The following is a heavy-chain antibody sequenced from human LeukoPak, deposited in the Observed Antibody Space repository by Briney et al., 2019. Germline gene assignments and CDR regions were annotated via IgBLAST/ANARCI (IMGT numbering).Heavy chain of an antibody. D-gene: IGHD2-21*01. J-gene: IGHJ6*03. CDR3: ALFVRDRPYYYYFYLEV. CDR2: IYTNGTT. Sequence: TLSLTCTVSGGSISSGGYYWSWIRQPAGKGLEWVGRIYTNGTTNYNPSLKSRVTISVDTSKNQFSLKLTSVTADGAAVYYCALFVRDRPYYYYFYLEVWGKGTTVTVSS. CDR1: GGSISSGGYY. V-gene: IGHV4-61*02.